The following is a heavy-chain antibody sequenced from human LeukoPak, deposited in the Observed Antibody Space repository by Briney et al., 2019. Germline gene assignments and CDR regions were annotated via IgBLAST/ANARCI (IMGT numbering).Heavy chain of an antibody. J-gene: IGHJ4*02. V-gene: IGHV3-9*01. Sequence: PGGSLRLSCAASGFTFEDHVMHWVRQAPGKGLEWVSSISWSGDRMGYADAVKGRFTTSRDNAKNPLFLQMNSLRVEDTALYYCAKDLGGSATTVWGQGTLVTVSS. CDR2: ISWSGDRM. CDR1: GFTFEDHV. D-gene: IGHD2-2*01. CDR3: AKDLGGSATTV.